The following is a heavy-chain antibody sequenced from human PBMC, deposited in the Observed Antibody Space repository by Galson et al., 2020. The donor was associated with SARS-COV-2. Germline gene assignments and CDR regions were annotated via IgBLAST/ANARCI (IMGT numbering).Heavy chain of an antibody. CDR1: GESINNNNYY. J-gene: IGHJ4*02. V-gene: IGHV4-39*01. D-gene: IGHD5-12*01. CDR3: ATQIVRDGYNN. CDR2: IYYRGDT. Sequence: ETSETLSLTCTVSGESINNNNYYWAWIRQPPEKGLEWIGSIYYRGDTYYNPSLKSRVTISADTSKNQFSLKLSSVTAADTAVYYCATQIVRDGYNNWGQGTLVTVSS.